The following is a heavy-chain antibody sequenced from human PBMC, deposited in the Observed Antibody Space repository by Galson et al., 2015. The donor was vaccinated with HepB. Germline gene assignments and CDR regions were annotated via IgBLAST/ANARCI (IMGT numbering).Heavy chain of an antibody. V-gene: IGHV4-61*02. Sequence: LSLTCTVSGGSISSGSYYWSWIRQPAGKGLEWIGRIYTSGSTNYNPSLKSRVTISVDTSKNQFSLKLSSVTAADTAVYYCASGPIAAAGTWDFDYWGQGTLVTVSS. D-gene: IGHD6-13*01. CDR1: GGSISSGSYY. CDR3: ASGPIAAAGTWDFDY. CDR2: IYTSGST. J-gene: IGHJ4*02.